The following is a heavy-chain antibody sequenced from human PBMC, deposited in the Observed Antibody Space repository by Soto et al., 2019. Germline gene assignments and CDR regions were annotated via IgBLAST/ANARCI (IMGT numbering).Heavy chain of an antibody. Sequence: SETLSLTCTVSDGSVSSGNYYWTWIRQPPGKGLEWIGYISSSGSTLYNPSLKSRVIISVDTSMNQFSLKLSSVTAADTAVYYCARDSLALFDSWGQGTLVTVSS. CDR3: ARDSLALFDS. CDR1: DGSVSSGNYY. J-gene: IGHJ4*02. CDR2: ISSSGST. D-gene: IGHD5-12*01. V-gene: IGHV4-61*01.